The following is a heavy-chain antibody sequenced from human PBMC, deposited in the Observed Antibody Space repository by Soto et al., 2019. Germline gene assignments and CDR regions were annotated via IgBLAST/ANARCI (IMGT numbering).Heavy chain of an antibody. V-gene: IGHV1-69*01. D-gene: IGHD3-16*01. Sequence: QVQLVQSGAEVKKTGSSVKVSCKASGGTFSSYAISWVRQAPGQGLEWMGGIIPIFGTANYAQKFQGRVTITADESTSTAYMELSSLRSEDTAVYYCARGGGSGYYYGMDVWGQGTTVTVSS. J-gene: IGHJ6*02. CDR3: ARGGGSGYYYGMDV. CDR1: GGTFSSYA. CDR2: IIPIFGTA.